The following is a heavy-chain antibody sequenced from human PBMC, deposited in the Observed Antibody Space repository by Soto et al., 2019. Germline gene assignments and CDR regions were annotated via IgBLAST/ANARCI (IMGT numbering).Heavy chain of an antibody. V-gene: IGHV1-69*04. CDR3: ARERYDTSKNYYYYYMDV. CDR2: IIPILGIA. J-gene: IGHJ6*03. CDR1: GGTFSSYT. D-gene: IGHD3-9*01. Sequence: VASVKVSCKASGGTFSSYTISWVRQAPGQGLEWMGRIIPILGIANYAQKFQGRVTITADKSTSTAYMELSSLRSEDTAVYYCARERYDTSKNYYYYYMDVWGKGTTVTVSS.